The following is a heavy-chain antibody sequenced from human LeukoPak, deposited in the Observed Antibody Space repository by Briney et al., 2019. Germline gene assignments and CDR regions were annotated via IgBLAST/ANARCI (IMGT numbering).Heavy chain of an antibody. D-gene: IGHD6-19*01. CDR2: ISYDGSNK. V-gene: IGHV3-30*18. Sequence: GGSLRLSCAASGFTFSSYGMHWVRQAPGKGLEWVAVISYDGSNKYYADSVKGRFTISRDNSKNTLYLQMNSLRAEDTAVYYCAKDQGIAVAGPNLDYWGQGTLVTVSS. J-gene: IGHJ4*02. CDR1: GFTFSSYG. CDR3: AKDQGIAVAGPNLDY.